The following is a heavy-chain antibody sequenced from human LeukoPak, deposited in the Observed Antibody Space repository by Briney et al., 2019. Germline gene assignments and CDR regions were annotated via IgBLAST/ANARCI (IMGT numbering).Heavy chain of an antibody. J-gene: IGHJ5*02. Sequence: ASVKVSCKASGYTLTGYYMHWVRQAPGQGLEWMGWINPNSGGTSYAQKFQGRVTMTRDTSTSTVYMELSSLRSEDTAVYYCARDAYTWFDPWGQGTLVTVSS. CDR3: ARDAYTWFDP. V-gene: IGHV1-2*02. D-gene: IGHD4-11*01. CDR1: GYTLTGYY. CDR2: INPNSGGT.